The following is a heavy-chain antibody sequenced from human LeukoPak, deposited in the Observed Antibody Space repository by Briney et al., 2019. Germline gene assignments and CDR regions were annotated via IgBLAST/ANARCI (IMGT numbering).Heavy chain of an antibody. CDR3: AKGLGSSEWGYYYYGMDV. CDR2: ISGSGGST. Sequence: GGSLRLSCAASGFTFSSYGMSWVRQAPGKGLEWVTAISGSGGSTYYADSVKGRFTISRDNSKNTLYLQMNSLRAEDTAVYYCAKGLGSSEWGYYYYGMDVWGQGTTVTVSS. J-gene: IGHJ6*02. D-gene: IGHD6-19*01. CDR1: GFTFSSYG. V-gene: IGHV3-23*01.